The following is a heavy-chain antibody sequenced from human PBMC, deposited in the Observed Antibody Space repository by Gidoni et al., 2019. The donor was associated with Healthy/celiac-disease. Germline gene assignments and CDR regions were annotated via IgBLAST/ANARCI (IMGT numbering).Heavy chain of an antibody. CDR1: GYSISSGYY. CDR3: ASAGEGGWYEVGY. CDR2: IYHSGST. D-gene: IGHD6-19*01. J-gene: IGHJ4*02. V-gene: IGHV4-38-2*01. Sequence: QVQLQESGPGLVKPSETLSLTCAVSGYSISSGYYWGWIRQPPGKGLEWIGSIYHSGSTYYNPSLKSRVTISVDTSKNQFSLKLSSVTAADTAVYYCASAGEGGWYEVGYWGQGTLVTVSS.